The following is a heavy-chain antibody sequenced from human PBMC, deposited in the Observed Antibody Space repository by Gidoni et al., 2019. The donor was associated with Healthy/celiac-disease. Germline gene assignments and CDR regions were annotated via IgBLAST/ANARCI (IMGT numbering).Heavy chain of an antibody. J-gene: IGHJ3*02. D-gene: IGHD3-10*01. CDR1: GFPFSSYG. V-gene: IGHV3-30*18. CDR2: ISYDGSNK. CDR3: AKDGAGSSAFDI. Sequence: QVQLVESGGGVVQPGGSLRLSCAASGFPFSSYGMHWVRQAPGKGLEWVAVISYDGSNKYYADSVKGRFTISRDNSKNTLYLQMNSLRAEDTAVYYCAKDGAGSSAFDIWGQGTMVTVSS.